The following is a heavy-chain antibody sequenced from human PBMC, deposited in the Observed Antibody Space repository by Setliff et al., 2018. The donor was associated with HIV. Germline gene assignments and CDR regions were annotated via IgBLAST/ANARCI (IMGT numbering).Heavy chain of an antibody. D-gene: IGHD4-17*01. CDR3: ARGSLLAAGTFYYLDH. CDR1: GGTFSSYA. J-gene: IGHJ4*02. CDR2: VTPIFGTS. Sequence: GASVKVSCKASGGTFSSYAITWVRQAPGQGLEWMGGVTPIFGTSNYALKFRGRVTITADESTSLAFMEMSSLSPEDTAIYYCARGSLLAAGTFYYLDHWGLGTLVTVSS. V-gene: IGHV1-69*13.